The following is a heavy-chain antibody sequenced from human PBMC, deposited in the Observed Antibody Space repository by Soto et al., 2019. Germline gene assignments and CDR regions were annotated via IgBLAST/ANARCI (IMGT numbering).Heavy chain of an antibody. J-gene: IGHJ4*02. V-gene: IGHV4-39*01. Sequence: ASETLSLTCTVSGGSIYRSGYYWGWIRQPPGRGLEWIGNIDYNGVTYSNPSLKSRVTISRDTSKNQFSLKLTSVTAADTALYYCGKVLVGATGHTDSDSWGPGTLVTVSS. CDR2: IDYNGVT. CDR1: GGSIYRSGYY. D-gene: IGHD2-15*01. CDR3: GKVLVGATGHTDSDS.